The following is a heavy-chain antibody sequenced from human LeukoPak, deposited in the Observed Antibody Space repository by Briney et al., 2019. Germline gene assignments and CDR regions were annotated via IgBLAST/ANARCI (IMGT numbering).Heavy chain of an antibody. CDR1: GYTFTGYY. CDR3: AREYSSSWSLTSGY. V-gene: IGHV1-2*02. J-gene: IGHJ4*02. D-gene: IGHD6-13*01. CDR2: INPNSGGT. Sequence: ASVKVSCKASGYTFTGYYMHWVRQAPGHGLEWMGWINPNSGGTNYAQKFQGRVTMTRDTSISTAYMELSRLRSDDTAVYYCAREYSSSWSLTSGYWGQGTLVTVSS.